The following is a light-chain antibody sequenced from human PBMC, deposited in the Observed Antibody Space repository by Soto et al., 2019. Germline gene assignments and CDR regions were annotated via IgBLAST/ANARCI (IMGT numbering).Light chain of an antibody. CDR1: QSVSSN. Sequence: IVMTQSPATLSVSPGERATLSCRASQSVSSNLAWYQRRPGPAPRLLIYGASTRATGIPARFSGSGSGTEFTLTISSLQPEDFAVYYCQQYTNWPPWTFGQGTKVEIK. J-gene: IGKJ1*01. CDR2: GAS. CDR3: QQYTNWPPWT. V-gene: IGKV3-15*01.